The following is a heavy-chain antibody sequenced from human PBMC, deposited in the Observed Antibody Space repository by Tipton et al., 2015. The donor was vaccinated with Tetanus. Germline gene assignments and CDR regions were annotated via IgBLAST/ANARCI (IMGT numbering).Heavy chain of an antibody. CDR3: VRVGGCYDRRGYRVTFVDS. J-gene: IGHJ4*02. Sequence: TLSLTCTVSGGSMNSGGYYWSWIRQHPGKGLEWIGYIYYSGSTYYNPSLKSRVTISVDTSKNQFSLKLSSVAAAAPAVYYCVRVGGCYDRRGYRVTFVDSWGQGTLGTVSS. V-gene: IGHV4-31*03. D-gene: IGHD3-22*01. CDR1: GGSMNSGGYY. CDR2: IYYSGST.